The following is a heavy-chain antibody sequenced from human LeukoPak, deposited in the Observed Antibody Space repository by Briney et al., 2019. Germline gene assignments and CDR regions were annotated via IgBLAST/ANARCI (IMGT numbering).Heavy chain of an antibody. CDR1: GYSFNNYY. V-gene: IGHV4-59*01. D-gene: IGHD6-19*01. CDR2: IAYSGNS. J-gene: IGHJ5*02. CDR3: ARVVVGAVAFNRFDA. Sequence: SESLCLTCTVSGYSFNNYYWSWLRQTPGEGLEWIGFIAYSGNSNYNPSLESRVIISFDTSKNQFCLKLNSVTAADMDMFYCARVVVGAVAFNRFDAWGQGTLVTVSS.